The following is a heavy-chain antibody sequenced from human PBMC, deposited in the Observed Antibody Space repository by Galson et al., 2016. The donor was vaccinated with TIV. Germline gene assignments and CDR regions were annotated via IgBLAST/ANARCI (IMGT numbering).Heavy chain of an antibody. Sequence: SLRLSCAASGFTVSGYSLTWVRQAPGKGLEWVSIIHADGRTYYGGAVRDRVTISRDNSKNTVYLQMSSLRAEDTAGYYCARDGRAEGDYNAWGDYWGQGALVTVSS. CDR2: IHADGRT. CDR3: ARDGRAEGDYNAWGDY. D-gene: IGHD4-11*01. V-gene: IGHV3-66*01. CDR1: GFTVSGYS. J-gene: IGHJ4*02.